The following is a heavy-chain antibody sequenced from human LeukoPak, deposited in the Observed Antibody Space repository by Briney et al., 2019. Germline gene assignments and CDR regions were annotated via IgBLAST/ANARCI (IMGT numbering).Heavy chain of an antibody. J-gene: IGHJ6*03. V-gene: IGHV4-34*01. CDR2: INHSGGT. D-gene: IGHD3-3*01. Sequence: SETLSLTCAVYGGSFSGYYWSWIRQPPGKGLEWIGEINHSGGTNYNPSLKSRVTISVDTSKNQFSLKLSSVTAADTAVYYCARGFWSGYRYYYYYMDVWGKGTTVTVSS. CDR1: GGSFSGYY. CDR3: ARGFWSGYRYYYYYMDV.